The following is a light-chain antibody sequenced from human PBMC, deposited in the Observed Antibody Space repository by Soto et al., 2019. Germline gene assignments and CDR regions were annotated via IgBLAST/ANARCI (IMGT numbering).Light chain of an antibody. CDR3: QQVHTYPLT. CDR1: QSVTYN. J-gene: IGKJ4*01. V-gene: IGKV3-15*01. CDR2: GAS. Sequence: EVLMTQSPATLSVSPGERVTLSCRAGQSVTYNLAWYQQKPGQPPRLLIYGASTRATNIPARFSGSGSGTEFTLTITSLLPEDFATFYCQQVHTYPLTFGGGTKVEIK.